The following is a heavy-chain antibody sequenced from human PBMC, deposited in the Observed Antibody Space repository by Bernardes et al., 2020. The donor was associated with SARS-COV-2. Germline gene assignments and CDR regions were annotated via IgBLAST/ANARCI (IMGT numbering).Heavy chain of an antibody. J-gene: IGHJ6*02. CDR1: GSLFSDYH. Sequence: GGSLRLSCAASGSLFSDYHMSWIRQAPGKGLEWLSYISSGGHTKYYGDSVRGRFTISRDNAQNSLFLEMNSLRVEDTAVYYCARDDGKFRDGALYWYYGLNVWGQGTTVTVSS. D-gene: IGHD1-26*01. CDR3: ARDDGKFRDGALYWYYGLNV. CDR2: ISSGGHTK. V-gene: IGHV3-11*01.